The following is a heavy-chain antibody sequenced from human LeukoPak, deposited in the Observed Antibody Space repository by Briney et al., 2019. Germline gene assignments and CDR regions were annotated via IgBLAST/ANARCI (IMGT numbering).Heavy chain of an antibody. CDR1: GYTFSGYY. CDR2: INPNTCGT. Sequence: ASVKVSCKASGYTFSGYYIHWVRQAPGQGLEWMGWINPNTCGTKYAQRFQDRVTMTRDTSISTAYMEVSRLRYDDTAVYYCARPLRVTMIRGAAFRASSDFDPWGQGTLVTVSS. J-gene: IGHJ5*02. V-gene: IGHV1-2*02. CDR3: ARPLRVTMIRGAAFRASSDFDP. D-gene: IGHD3-10*01.